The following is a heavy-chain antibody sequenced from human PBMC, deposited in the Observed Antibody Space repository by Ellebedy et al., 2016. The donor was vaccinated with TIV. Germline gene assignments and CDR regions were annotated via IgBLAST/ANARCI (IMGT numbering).Heavy chain of an antibody. CDR1: DDSISGSGYY. D-gene: IGHD3-10*01. J-gene: IGHJ4*02. CDR3: ARVSYYYGTSYYFDN. V-gene: IGHV4-31*11. Sequence: MPSETLSLTCAVSDDSISGSGYYWSWLRQLPGKGREWIGFIYYSGNTYYNTSLESRLTVSVDTSKNQFSLKLKSVTAADTAVYFCARVSYYYGTSYYFDNWGQGTLVTVSS. CDR2: IYYSGNT.